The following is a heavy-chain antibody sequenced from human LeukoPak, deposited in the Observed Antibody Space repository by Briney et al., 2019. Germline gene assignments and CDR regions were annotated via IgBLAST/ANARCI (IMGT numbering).Heavy chain of an antibody. V-gene: IGHV3-7*01. CDR2: IRQDGSEK. J-gene: IGHJ4*02. CDR3: ARAPYSSSSSVDY. CDR1: GFTFSSYW. D-gene: IGHD6-6*01. Sequence: PGGSLRLSCAASGFTFSSYWMSWVRQAPGKGLEWVANIRQDGSEKYYVDSVKGRFTISRDNAKNSLYLQMNSLRAEDTAVYYCARAPYSSSSSVDYWGQGTLVTVSS.